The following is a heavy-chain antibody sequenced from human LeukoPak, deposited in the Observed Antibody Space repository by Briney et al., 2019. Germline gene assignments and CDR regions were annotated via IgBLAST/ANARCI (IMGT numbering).Heavy chain of an antibody. D-gene: IGHD5-12*01. J-gene: IGHJ3*02. CDR1: GFTFSSYA. Sequence: GGSLRLSCAASGFTFSSYAMSWVRQAPGKGLGWVSAISGSGGSTYYADSVKGRFTISRDNSKNTLYLQMNSLRAEDTAVYYCAKALLGSGAFDIRGQGTMVTVSS. V-gene: IGHV3-23*01. CDR2: ISGSGGST. CDR3: AKALLGSGAFDI.